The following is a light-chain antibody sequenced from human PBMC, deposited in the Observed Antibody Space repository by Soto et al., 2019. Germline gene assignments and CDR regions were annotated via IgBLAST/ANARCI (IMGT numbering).Light chain of an antibody. CDR2: GNK. CDR3: QSYDNTLSARYV. J-gene: IGLJ1*01. Sequence: QSVLTQPPSVSGALGQRVTISCTGSGLNIGAGYDVHWYQQLPGTAPKVVIYGNKIRPSGVPDRFSGSKSGTSASLAITGLQAEDEAEYYCQSYDNTLSARYVFGTGTKVTVL. V-gene: IGLV1-40*01. CDR1: GLNIGAGYD.